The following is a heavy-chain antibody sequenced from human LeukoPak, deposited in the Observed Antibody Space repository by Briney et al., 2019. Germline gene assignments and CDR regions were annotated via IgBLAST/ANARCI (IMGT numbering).Heavy chain of an antibody. D-gene: IGHD4-17*01. J-gene: IGHJ4*02. Sequence: SETLSLTCAVYGGSFSGYYWSWIRQPPGKGLEWIGYIYYSGSTNYNPSLKSRVTISVDTSKNQFSLKLSSVTAADTAVYYCAREGPRYYFDYWGQGTWSPSPQ. V-gene: IGHV4-59*01. CDR2: IYYSGST. CDR1: GGSFSGYY. CDR3: AREGPRYYFDY.